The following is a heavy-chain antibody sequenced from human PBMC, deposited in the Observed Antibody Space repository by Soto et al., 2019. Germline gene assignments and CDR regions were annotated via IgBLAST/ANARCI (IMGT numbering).Heavy chain of an antibody. D-gene: IGHD6-19*01. CDR2: IYSGGST. Sequence: EVQLVETGGGLIQPGGSLRLSCAASGFTVSSNYMSWVRQAPGKGLEWVSVIYSGGSTYYADSVKGRFTISRDNSKNTLYLQMNSLRAEDTAVYYCARVRRAVAGRGGFDFDYWGQGTLVTVSS. J-gene: IGHJ4*02. CDR1: GFTVSSNY. V-gene: IGHV3-53*02. CDR3: ARVRRAVAGRGGFDFDY.